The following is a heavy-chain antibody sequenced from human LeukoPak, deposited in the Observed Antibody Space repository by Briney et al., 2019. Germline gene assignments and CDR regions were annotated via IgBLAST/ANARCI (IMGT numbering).Heavy chain of an antibody. D-gene: IGHD6-13*01. CDR2: IIPIFGTA. CDR3: ARRSTGIAAAGPTSFDY. CDR1: GGTFSSYA. J-gene: IGHJ4*02. Sequence: AXVKVSCKASGGTFSSYAISWVRQAPGQGLEWMGGIIPIFGTANYAQKFQGRVTITADESTSTAYMELSSLRSEDTAVYYCARRSTGIAAAGPTSFDYWGQGTLVTVSS. V-gene: IGHV1-69*13.